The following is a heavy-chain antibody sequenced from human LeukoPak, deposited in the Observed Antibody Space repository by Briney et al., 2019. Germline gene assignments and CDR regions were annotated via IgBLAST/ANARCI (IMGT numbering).Heavy chain of an antibody. D-gene: IGHD6-13*01. J-gene: IGHJ4*02. CDR2: ISPNSGGT. CDR3: ARVLGIAAAGTVDY. CDR1: GYTFTGYY. V-gene: IGHV1-2*02. Sequence: ASVKVSCKASGYTFTGYYMHWVRQAPGQGLEWMGWISPNSGGTNYAQKFQGRVTMTRNTSISTAYMELSSLRSEDTAVYYCARVLGIAAAGTVDYWGQGTLVTVSS.